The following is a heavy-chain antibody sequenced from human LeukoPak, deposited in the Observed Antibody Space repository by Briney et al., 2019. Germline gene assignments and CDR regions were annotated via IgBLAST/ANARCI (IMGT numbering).Heavy chain of an antibody. CDR2: ESINGGST. V-gene: IGHV3-23*01. CDR1: GFTFSSYA. CDR3: AKDPYLNPYTVTTAVVDY. J-gene: IGHJ4*02. D-gene: IGHD4-17*01. Sequence: PGGSLRLSCAASGFTFSSYAMSWVRQAPGKGLDWVSAESINGGSTYYADSVEGRFTISRDNSKNTLYLQMTGLRAEDTAVYYCAKDPYLNPYTVTTAVVDYWGQETLVTVS.